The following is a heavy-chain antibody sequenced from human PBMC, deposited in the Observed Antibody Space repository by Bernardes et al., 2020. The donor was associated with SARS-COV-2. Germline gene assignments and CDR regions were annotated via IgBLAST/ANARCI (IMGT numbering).Heavy chain of an antibody. CDR2: ISNSGGSI. J-gene: IGHJ4*02. D-gene: IGHD5-12*01. CDR1: DFTFSNFG. Sequence: GGSLRLSCAASDFTFSNFGMNWVRQAPGKGLEWVSYISNSGGSIKYADSVRGRFTISRDNAENSLFLQMNSLRAEDTAVYYCAKDGDYYCFSPGDYWGQGTLVTVSS. CDR3: AKDGDYYCFSPGDY. V-gene: IGHV3-48*01.